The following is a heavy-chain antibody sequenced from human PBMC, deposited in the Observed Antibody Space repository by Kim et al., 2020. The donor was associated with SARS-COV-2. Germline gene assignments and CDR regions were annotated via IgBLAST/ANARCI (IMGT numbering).Heavy chain of an antibody. CDR1: GGSISSYY. J-gene: IGHJ4*02. CDR3: PTYNSVYYYN. D-gene: IGHD3-22*01. CDR2: FYDSGNT. Sequence: SETLSLTCSVSGGSISSYYWSWMRQVPGKGLEWIGFFYDSGNTNYNPSLKSRVTMSVDTSNNQFSLNLTSVTAADTAVYYCPTYNSVYYYNWGQGTLVTV. V-gene: IGHV4-59*13.